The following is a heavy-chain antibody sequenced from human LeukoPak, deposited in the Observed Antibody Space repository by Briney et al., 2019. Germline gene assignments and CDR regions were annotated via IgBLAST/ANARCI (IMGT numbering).Heavy chain of an antibody. CDR2: ISAYNGNT. CDR3: ARDLERYYYGSGKYNWFDP. Sequence: ASVKVSCKAPGYTFTSYDINWVRQAPGQGLEWMGWISAYNGNTNYAQKLQGRVTMTTDTSTSTAYMELRSLRSDDTAVYYCARDLERYYYGSGKYNWFDPWGQGTLVTVSS. J-gene: IGHJ5*02. D-gene: IGHD3-10*01. CDR1: GYTFTSYD. V-gene: IGHV1-18*01.